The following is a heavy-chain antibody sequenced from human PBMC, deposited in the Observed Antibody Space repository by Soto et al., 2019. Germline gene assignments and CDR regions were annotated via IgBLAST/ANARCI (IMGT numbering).Heavy chain of an antibody. CDR2: MNPNSGNT. CDR1: GYTFTSYD. D-gene: IGHD3-10*01. J-gene: IGHJ4*02. V-gene: IGHV1-8*01. Sequence: ASVKVSCKASGYTFTSYDINWVRQATGQGLEWMGWMNPNSGNTGYAQKFQGRVTMTRNTSISTAYMELSSLRSEDTAVYYWARGPTMVRGVIDYWGQGTLVTVSS. CDR3: ARGPTMVRGVIDY.